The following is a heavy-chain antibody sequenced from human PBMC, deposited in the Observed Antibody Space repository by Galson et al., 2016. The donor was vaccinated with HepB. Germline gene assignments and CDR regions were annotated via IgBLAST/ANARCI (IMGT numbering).Heavy chain of an antibody. J-gene: IGHJ4*02. V-gene: IGHV1-18*01. CDR3: ARDHGSIPTTIFFDY. CDR1: GYTFTSFG. CDR2: ISAYNGDT. Sequence: SVKVSCKASGYTFTSFGISWVRQAPGQGLEWMGWISAYNGDTSYAQKFQGRVTMTTDISTSTAYMELRSLRSDDTAVYYCARDHGSIPTTIFFDYWGQGTLVTVSS. D-gene: IGHD2-2*02.